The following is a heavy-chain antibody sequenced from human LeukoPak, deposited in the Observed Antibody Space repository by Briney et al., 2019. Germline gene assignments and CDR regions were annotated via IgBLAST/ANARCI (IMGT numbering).Heavy chain of an antibody. CDR1: GYTFTGYY. D-gene: IGHD3-22*01. CDR3: ASPVVITTRAFDI. V-gene: IGHV1-2*06. Sequence: ASVKVSCKASGYTFTGYYMHWVRQAPGQGLEWMGRINPNSGGTNYTQKFQGRVTMTRDTSISTAYMELSRLRSDDTAVYYCASPVVITTRAFDIWGQGTMVTVSS. CDR2: INPNSGGT. J-gene: IGHJ3*02.